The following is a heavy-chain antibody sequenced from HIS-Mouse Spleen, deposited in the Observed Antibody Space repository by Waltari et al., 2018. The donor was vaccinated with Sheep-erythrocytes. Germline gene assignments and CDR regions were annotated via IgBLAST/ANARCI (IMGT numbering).Heavy chain of an antibody. Sequence: QVQLVQSGAEVKKPGASVKVSCKASGYTFTGYYMHWVRQAPGQGLEWMGWINPNSGGTNYAQKFHVRVNMNRETSISTAYMELSRLRSDDTAVYYCARGYCSSTSCYGYFKHWGQGTLVTVSS. D-gene: IGHD2-2*01. V-gene: IGHV1-2*02. CDR2: INPNSGGT. CDR3: ARGYCSSTSCYGYFKH. CDR1: GYTFTGYY. J-gene: IGHJ1*01.